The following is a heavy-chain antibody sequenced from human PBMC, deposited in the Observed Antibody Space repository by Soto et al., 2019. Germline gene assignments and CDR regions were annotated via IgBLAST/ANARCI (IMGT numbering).Heavy chain of an antibody. CDR1: GYSFTGYR. Sequence: ASVKVSCKASGYSFTGYRLHWVRQAPGQGLEWMGWINPNSGGTNYAQKFQGRVTMTRDTSISTAYMELSRLRSDDTAVYYCARVFAVTTEYGMDVWGQGTTVTVSS. CDR2: INPNSGGT. V-gene: IGHV1-2*02. D-gene: IGHD4-17*01. CDR3: ARVFAVTTEYGMDV. J-gene: IGHJ6*02.